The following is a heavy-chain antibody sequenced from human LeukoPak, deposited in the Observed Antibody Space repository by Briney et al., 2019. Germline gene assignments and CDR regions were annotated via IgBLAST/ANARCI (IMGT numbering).Heavy chain of an antibody. CDR3: ARDKRGTYYYYYYGMDV. D-gene: IGHD1-7*01. Sequence: ASVKVSCKASGYTFTSYGISWVRQAPGQGREGMGWISAYKGNTNYTKKLQCRVTMTSDTSTSTAYMELRSLRSDDTALYYCARDKRGTYYYYYYGMDVWGQGRKVTVSS. CDR1: GYTFTSYG. CDR2: ISAYKGNT. V-gene: IGHV1-18*01. J-gene: IGHJ6*02.